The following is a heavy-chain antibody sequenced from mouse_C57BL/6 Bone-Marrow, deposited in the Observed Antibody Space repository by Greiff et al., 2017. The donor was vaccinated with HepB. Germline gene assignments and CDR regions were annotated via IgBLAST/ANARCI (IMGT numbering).Heavy chain of an antibody. V-gene: IGHV1-12*01. CDR2: IYPGNGDT. J-gene: IGHJ2*01. Sequence: QVQLQQSGAELVRPGASVKMSCKASGYTFTSYNMHWVKQTPRQGLEWIGAIYPGNGDTSYNQKFKGKATITADTSSNTAYLQLSSLTSEDTAVYYCTTGNYYGPYWGQGTTLTVSS. D-gene: IGHD1-1*01. CDR3: TTGNYYGPY. CDR1: GYTFTSYN.